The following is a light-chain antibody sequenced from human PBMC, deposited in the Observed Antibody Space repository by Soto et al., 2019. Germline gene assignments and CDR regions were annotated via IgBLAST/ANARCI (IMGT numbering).Light chain of an antibody. CDR1: QSISSN. CDR3: QQYNSWPPIT. CDR2: DTS. J-gene: IGKJ5*01. V-gene: IGKV3-15*01. Sequence: EIVMTQSPDTLSVSPEERATLSCRASQSISSNLAWYQQKPGQPPSLVIYDTSTRATGIPARFSGSGSGTEFTLTISSLQSEDFAVYYCQQYNSWPPITFGQGTRLEIK.